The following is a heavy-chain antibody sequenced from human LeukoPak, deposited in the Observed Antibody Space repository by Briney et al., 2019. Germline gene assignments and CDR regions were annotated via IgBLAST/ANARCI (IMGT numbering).Heavy chain of an antibody. V-gene: IGHV3-33*01. Sequence: GGSLRLSCAASGFNFSSYGMHWVRQAPGKGLEWVTSIWFDGSNIHYADSVKGRVIVSRDNSKSALYLQMNSLRAEDTAIYYCARDSLPMAVTGPFDHWGQGALVTVSS. D-gene: IGHD6-19*01. CDR2: IWFDGSNI. CDR3: ARDSLPMAVTGPFDH. J-gene: IGHJ4*02. CDR1: GFNFSSYG.